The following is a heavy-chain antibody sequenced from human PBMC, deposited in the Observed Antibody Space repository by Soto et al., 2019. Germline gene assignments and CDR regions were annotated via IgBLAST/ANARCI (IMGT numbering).Heavy chain of an antibody. J-gene: IGHJ3*01. Sequence: ASVKVSCKASGYTFFKYFIHWVRQAPGQGLEWIGIINPSRGSATYGPIFQGRVSLTTDMPTSTVYMELSSLGSEDTAIYYCARPLIGNTIDLWGQGTSVTVS. CDR1: GYTFFKYF. D-gene: IGHD1-7*01. V-gene: IGHV1-46*01. CDR3: ARPLIGNTIDL. CDR2: INPSRGSA.